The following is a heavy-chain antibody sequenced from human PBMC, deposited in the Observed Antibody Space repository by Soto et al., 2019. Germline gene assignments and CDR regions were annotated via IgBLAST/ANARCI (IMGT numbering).Heavy chain of an antibody. CDR3: ARGGGRTPVYYGMDV. D-gene: IGHD1-26*01. Sequence: QVQLVQSGAEVKKPGSSVKVSCKASGGTFSSYAISWVRQAPGQGLEWMGGIIPIFGTANYAQKFQGRVTLXXEXSXXAAYRELSSLRSEDTAVYCCARGGGRTPVYYGMDVWGQGTAVTVSS. CDR1: GGTFSSYA. V-gene: IGHV1-69*12. CDR2: IIPIFGTA. J-gene: IGHJ6*02.